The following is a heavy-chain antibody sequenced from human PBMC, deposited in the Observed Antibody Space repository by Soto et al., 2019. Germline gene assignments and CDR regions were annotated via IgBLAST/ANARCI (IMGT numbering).Heavy chain of an antibody. CDR2: INPSGGST. CDR3: ARDYYDSSGYYYDLVSYWFDP. J-gene: IGHJ5*02. CDR1: GYTFTSYY. V-gene: IGHV1-46*03. Sequence: GASVKVSCKASGYTFTSYYMHWVRQAPGQGLEWMGIINPSGGSTSYAQKFQGRVTMTRDTSTSTVYMELSSLRSEDTAVYYCARDYYDSSGYYYDLVSYWFDPWGQGTLVTVS. D-gene: IGHD3-22*01.